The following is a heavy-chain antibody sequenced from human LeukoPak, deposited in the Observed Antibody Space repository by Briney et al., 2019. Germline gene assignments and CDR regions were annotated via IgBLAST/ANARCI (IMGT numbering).Heavy chain of an antibody. J-gene: IGHJ3*02. CDR1: GFTFSSYS. CDR2: ISSSRSGFI. Sequence: GGSLRLSCAASGFTFSSYSMSWVRQAPGKGLEWVSYISSSRSGFIYYTDSVKGRFTISRDNAKNSLYLQMNSLRAEDTALYYCAREMYTDTWYVAFDIWGQGTMVTVSS. V-gene: IGHV3-48*01. D-gene: IGHD6-13*01. CDR3: AREMYTDTWYVAFDI.